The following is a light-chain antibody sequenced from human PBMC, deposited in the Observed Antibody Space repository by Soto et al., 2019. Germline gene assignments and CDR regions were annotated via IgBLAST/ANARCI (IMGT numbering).Light chain of an antibody. J-gene: IGKJ1*01. CDR2: DAS. CDR1: QSISSW. V-gene: IGKV1-5*01. Sequence: DIQMTQSPSTLSASVGDRVTSTCRASQSISSWWAWYQQKPGKAPKLLIYDASSLQSGVPSRFSGSGSGTEFTLTISSLQPEDFATYYCQQSFSTLGWTFGQGTKVDIK. CDR3: QQSFSTLGWT.